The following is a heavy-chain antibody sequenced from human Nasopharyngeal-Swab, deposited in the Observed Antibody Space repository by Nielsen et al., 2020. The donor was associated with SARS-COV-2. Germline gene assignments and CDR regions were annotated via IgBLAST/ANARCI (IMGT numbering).Heavy chain of an antibody. CDR3: ANTGGYSLGFDY. CDR2: ISGSGGST. J-gene: IGHJ4*02. D-gene: IGHD5-18*01. CDR1: GGTFSSYA. V-gene: IGHV3-23*01. Sequence: SCKASGGTFSSYAMSWVRQAPGKGLEWVSAISGSGGSTYYADSVKGRFTISRDNSKNTLYLQMNSLRAEDTAVYYCANTGGYSLGFDYWGQGTLVTVSS.